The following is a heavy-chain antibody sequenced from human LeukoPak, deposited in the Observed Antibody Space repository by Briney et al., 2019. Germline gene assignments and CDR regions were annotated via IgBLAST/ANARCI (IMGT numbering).Heavy chain of an antibody. Sequence: GGSLRLSCAASGFTFSSYSMNWVRQAPGKGLEWVSSISSSSSYIYYADSVKGRFTISRDNAKNSLYLQMNSLRAEDTAVYYCARGLTIAAAGRDEGDYWGQGTLVTVSS. J-gene: IGHJ4*02. V-gene: IGHV3-21*01. CDR2: ISSSSSYI. D-gene: IGHD6-13*01. CDR1: GFTFSSYS. CDR3: ARGLTIAAAGRDEGDY.